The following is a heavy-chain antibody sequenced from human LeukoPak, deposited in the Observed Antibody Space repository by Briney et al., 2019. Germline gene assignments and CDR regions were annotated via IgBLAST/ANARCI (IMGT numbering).Heavy chain of an antibody. V-gene: IGHV4-59*02. CDR2: IYYSGST. D-gene: IGHD2-8*01. CDR3: ARMLYDAFDI. J-gene: IGHJ3*02. CDR1: GGSVTRYY. Sequence: PSETLSPTCTVSGGSVTRYYWSWIRQPPGKGLEWIGYIYYSGSTNYNPSLKSRVTISVDASKNQPSLKLNSVTAADTAVYYCARMLYDAFDIWGQGTMVTASS.